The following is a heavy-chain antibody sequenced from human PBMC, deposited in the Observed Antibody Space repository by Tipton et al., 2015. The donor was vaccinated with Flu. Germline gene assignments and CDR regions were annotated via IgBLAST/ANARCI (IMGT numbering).Heavy chain of an antibody. CDR2: IYHSGST. CDR3: ARLSTKSRLSDY. J-gene: IGHJ4*02. V-gene: IGHV4-38-2*01. Sequence: GLVKPSETLSLTCAVSAYSISNGYYWGWIRQPPGKGLEWIGNIYHSGSTYYNPSLRSRVTISVDTSKNQFSLKLSSVTATDTAVYYCARLSTKSRLSDYWGRGTLVTVSS. CDR1: AYSISNGYY. D-gene: IGHD2/OR15-2a*01.